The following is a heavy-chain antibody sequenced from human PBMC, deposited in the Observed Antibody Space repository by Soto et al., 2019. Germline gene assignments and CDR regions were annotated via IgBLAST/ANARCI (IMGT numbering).Heavy chain of an antibody. CDR1: GFTFEDSA. Sequence: GGSLRLSCAAFGFTFEDSAMHWIRQTPGKGLEWVAGINWNGGSVGYADSVKGRFTISRDNANNSLFLQMASLRPEDTALYYCAKGRGALAVVSNWFDPWGQGTLVTVSS. V-gene: IGHV3-9*01. CDR2: INWNGGSV. CDR3: AKGRGALAVVSNWFDP. J-gene: IGHJ5*02. D-gene: IGHD2-2*01.